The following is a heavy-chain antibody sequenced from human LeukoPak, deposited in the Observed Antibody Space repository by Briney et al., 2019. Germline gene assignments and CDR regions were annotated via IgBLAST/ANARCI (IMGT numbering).Heavy chain of an antibody. CDR1: GGTFSSYA. V-gene: IGHV1-69*05. J-gene: IGHJ4*02. Sequence: SVKVSCKASGGTFSSYAISWVRQAPGQGLEWMGRIIPIFGTANYAQKFQGRVTITTDESTSTAYMELSSLRSEDTAVYYCARGYAEYSSSRGLDYWGEGTLVTVSS. D-gene: IGHD6-6*01. CDR2: IIPIFGTA. CDR3: ARGYAEYSSSRGLDY.